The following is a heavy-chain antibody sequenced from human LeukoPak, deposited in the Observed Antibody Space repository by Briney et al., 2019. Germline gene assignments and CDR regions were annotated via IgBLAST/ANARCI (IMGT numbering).Heavy chain of an antibody. D-gene: IGHD1-7*01. J-gene: IGHJ4*02. CDR3: AGTRYSYSGTMRVYYFDY. V-gene: IGHV3-11*01. CDR1: GFTFSDYY. Sequence: PGGSLRLSCAASGFTFSDYYMSWIRQAPGKGLEWVSYISSSGSTIYYADSVKGRFTISRDNAKNSLYLQMNSLRAEDTAVYYCAGTRYSYSGTMRVYYFDYWGQGTLVTVSS. CDR2: ISSSGSTI.